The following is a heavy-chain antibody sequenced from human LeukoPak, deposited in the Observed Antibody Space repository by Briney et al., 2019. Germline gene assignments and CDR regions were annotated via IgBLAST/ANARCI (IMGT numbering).Heavy chain of an antibody. CDR3: AKTYYSGYALSYYYYMDV. D-gene: IGHD5-12*01. CDR1: GFSFSSYG. J-gene: IGHJ6*03. Sequence: PGGSLRLSCAASGFSFSSYGMHWVRQAPGKGLEWVTFIRYDGSNKYYADSVKGRITISRDNSKNTLYLQMNSLRAEDTAVYYCAKTYYSGYALSYYYYMDVWGKGTTVTISS. CDR2: IRYDGSNK. V-gene: IGHV3-30*02.